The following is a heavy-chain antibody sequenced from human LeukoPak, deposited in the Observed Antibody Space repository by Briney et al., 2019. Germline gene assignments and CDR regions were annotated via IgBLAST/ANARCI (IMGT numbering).Heavy chain of an antibody. CDR1: GYTFTSYA. CDR3: ARDDCSSTSCYGSGMDV. Sequence: GASVKVSCKASGYTFTSYAMHWVRQAPGQRLEWMGWINAGNGNTKYSQKFQGRVTITRDTSASTAYMELSSLRSEDTAVHYCARDDCSSTSCYGSGMDVWGKGTTVTVSS. CDR2: INAGNGNT. J-gene: IGHJ6*04. D-gene: IGHD2-2*01. V-gene: IGHV1-3*01.